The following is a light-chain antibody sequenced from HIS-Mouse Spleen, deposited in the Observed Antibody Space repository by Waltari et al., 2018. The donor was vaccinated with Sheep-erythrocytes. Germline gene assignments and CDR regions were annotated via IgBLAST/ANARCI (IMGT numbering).Light chain of an antibody. V-gene: IGKV1-12*01. CDR2: AAT. CDR3: QQANSFPIT. CDR1: QGISNW. J-gene: IGKJ5*01. Sequence: DIQMTQPPSSVSASVGDRVTITCRTSQGISNWLAWYQQKPGKAPKLLIYAATSFQSGVPSRFSGSASGTDFTLTISSLQPEDFATYYCQQANSFPITFGQGTRLEIK.